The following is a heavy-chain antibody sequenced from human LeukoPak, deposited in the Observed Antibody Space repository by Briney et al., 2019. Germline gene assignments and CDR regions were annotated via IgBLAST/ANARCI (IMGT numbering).Heavy chain of an antibody. CDR2: MNPNSGNT. CDR1: GYTFTGYY. J-gene: IGHJ6*03. CDR3: ARGTARLYYYYMDV. D-gene: IGHD6-6*01. V-gene: IGHV1-8*02. Sequence: GASVKVSCXASGYTFTGYYMHWVRQATGQGLGWMGWMNPNSGNTGYAQKFQGRVTMTRNTSISTACMELSSLRSEDTAVYYCARGTARLYYYYMDVWGKGTTVTVSS.